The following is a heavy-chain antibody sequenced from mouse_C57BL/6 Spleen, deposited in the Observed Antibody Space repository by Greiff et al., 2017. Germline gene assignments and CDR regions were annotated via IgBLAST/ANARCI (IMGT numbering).Heavy chain of an antibody. Sequence: VQLQQSVAELVRPGASVKLSCTASGFNIKNTYMHWVKQRPEQGLEWIGRIDPANGNTKYAPKFQGKATITADTSSNTAYLQLSSLTSEDTAIXYCARSGITTVVATGAMDYWGQGTSVTVSS. CDR1: GFNIKNTY. CDR3: ARSGITTVVATGAMDY. CDR2: IDPANGNT. D-gene: IGHD1-1*01. J-gene: IGHJ4*01. V-gene: IGHV14-3*01.